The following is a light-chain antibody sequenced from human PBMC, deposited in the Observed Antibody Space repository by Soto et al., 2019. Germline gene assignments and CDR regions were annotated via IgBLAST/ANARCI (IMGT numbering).Light chain of an antibody. CDR3: QQFNSWPRT. CDR1: QSVSGN. CDR2: GAS. J-gene: IGKJ1*01. V-gene: IGKV3-15*01. Sequence: IVMTQSTATVSASPGERVTLSCRASQSVSGNVAWYHQKPGQPPRLLVYGASTTATYIPARFFGSVSETDFTLTITRLQSEDFGTYCCQQFNSWPRTFGQGTKVEIK.